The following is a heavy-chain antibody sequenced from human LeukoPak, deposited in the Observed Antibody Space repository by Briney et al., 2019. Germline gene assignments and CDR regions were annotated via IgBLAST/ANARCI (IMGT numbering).Heavy chain of an antibody. V-gene: IGHV4-34*01. CDR3: ARAGEPESYYDFWSGYYRGFPPDY. D-gene: IGHD3-3*01. J-gene: IGHJ4*02. CDR2: INHSGST. Sequence: SETLSLTCAVYGGSFSGYYWSWIRQPPGKGLEWIGEINHSGSTNYNPSLKSRVTISVDTSKNQFSLKLSSVTAADTAVYYCARAGEPESYYDFWSGYYRGFPPDYWGQGTLVTVSS. CDR1: GGSFSGYY.